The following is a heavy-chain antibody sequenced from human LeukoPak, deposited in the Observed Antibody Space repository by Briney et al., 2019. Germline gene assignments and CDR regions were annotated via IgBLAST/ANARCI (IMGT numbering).Heavy chain of an antibody. CDR1: GYTFTSYY. V-gene: IGHV1-46*01. D-gene: IGHD6-13*01. CDR2: INPSGGST. CDR3: ARERSIAAADPRNDY. Sequence: ASVKVSCKASGYTFTSYYMHWVRQAPGQGLEWMGIINPSGGSTSYAQKFQGRVTMTRDMSTSTAYMELRSLRSDDTAVYYCARERSIAAADPRNDYWGQGTLVTVSS. J-gene: IGHJ4*02.